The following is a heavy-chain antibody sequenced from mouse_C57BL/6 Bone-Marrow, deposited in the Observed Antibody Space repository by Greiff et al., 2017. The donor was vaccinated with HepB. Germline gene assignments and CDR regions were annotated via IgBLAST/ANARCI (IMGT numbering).Heavy chain of an antibody. J-gene: IGHJ4*01. D-gene: IGHD4-1*01. CDR1: GYTFTDYE. CDR2: IDPETGGT. V-gene: IGHV1-15*01. CDR3: TRRGTGKENAMDY. Sequence: VQLQQSGAELVRPGASVTLSCKASGYTFTDYEMHWVKQTPVHGLEWIGAIDPETGGTAYNQKFKGKAILTADKSSSTAYMELRSLTSEDSAVYYCTRRGTGKENAMDYWGQGTSVTVSS.